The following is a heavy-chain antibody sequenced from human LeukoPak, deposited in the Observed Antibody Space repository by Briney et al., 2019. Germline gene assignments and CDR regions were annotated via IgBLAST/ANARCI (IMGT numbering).Heavy chain of an antibody. J-gene: IGHJ4*02. Sequence: GGSLRLSCVASGFKLSSYVMHWVRQAPGKGLEWVARISYDGSNRYYADSVKGRFTISRDNSKNSVYLQMGSLRAEDTAAYYCARDVFGKSETSGYEDYWGQGTLVIVSS. CDR1: GFKLSSYV. CDR2: ISYDGSNR. CDR3: ARDVFGKSETSGYEDY. V-gene: IGHV3-30*04. D-gene: IGHD3-22*01.